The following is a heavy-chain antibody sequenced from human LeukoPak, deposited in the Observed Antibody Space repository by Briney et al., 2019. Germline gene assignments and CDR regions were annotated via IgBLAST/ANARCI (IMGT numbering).Heavy chain of an antibody. V-gene: IGHV4-34*01. CDR1: GGSFSGYY. CDR3: ARGKAGSGWYYFDY. CDR2: INHSGST. Sequence: PSETLSLTCAVYGGSFSGYYWSWIRQPPGKGLEWIGEINHSGSTNYNPSLKSRVTISVDTSKNQFSLKLSSVTAADTAVYYCARGKAGSGWYYFDYWGQGTLVTVSS. J-gene: IGHJ4*02. D-gene: IGHD6-19*01.